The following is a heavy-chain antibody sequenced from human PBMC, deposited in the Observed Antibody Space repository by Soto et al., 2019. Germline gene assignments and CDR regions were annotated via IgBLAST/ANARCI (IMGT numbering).Heavy chain of an antibody. CDR1: GFIVSNSY. CDR3: ARGGGSASSSRS. V-gene: IGHV3-66*01. Sequence: EVQLVESGGGLVQPGGSLRLSCEVSGFIVSNSYMSWVRQAPGKGLEWISVIYISGNTHYAGSVKGRFTISRESSKNMLFLQMNNLRADDTAMYYCARGGGSASSSRSWGQGTMVTVSS. CDR2: IYISGNT. J-gene: IGHJ3*01. D-gene: IGHD6-6*01.